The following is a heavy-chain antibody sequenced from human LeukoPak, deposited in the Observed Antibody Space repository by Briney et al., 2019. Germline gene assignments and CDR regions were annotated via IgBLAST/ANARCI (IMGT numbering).Heavy chain of an antibody. V-gene: IGHV1-8*01. CDR2: MNPNSGNT. J-gene: IGHJ4*02. Sequence: ASVKVSCKASGYTFTSYDINWVRQATGQGLEWMGWMNPNSGNTGYAQKFQGRVTMTRNTSISTAYMGLSSLRSEDTAVYYCARGRSVKRILNYWGQGTLVTVSS. D-gene: IGHD3-16*01. CDR3: ARGRSVKRILNY. CDR1: GYTFTSYD.